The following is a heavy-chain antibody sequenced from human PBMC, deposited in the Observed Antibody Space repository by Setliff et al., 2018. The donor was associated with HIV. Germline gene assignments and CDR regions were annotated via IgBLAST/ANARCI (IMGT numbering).Heavy chain of an antibody. V-gene: IGHV1-3*03. D-gene: IGHD1-26*01. CDR1: GYSFTNSA. CDR2: INGGNGNT. J-gene: IGHJ4*02. Sequence: GASVKVSCKASGYSFTNSAIHWVRQAPGQRPEWMGWINGGNGNTKYSQQFQGRVTITRDTSATTAYMELSSLRSEDMAVYHCARGVVGARSFGDWGQGTLVTVSS. CDR3: ARGVVGARSFGD.